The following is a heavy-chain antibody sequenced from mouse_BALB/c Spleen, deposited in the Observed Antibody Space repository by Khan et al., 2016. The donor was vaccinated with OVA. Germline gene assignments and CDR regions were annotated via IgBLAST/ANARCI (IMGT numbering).Heavy chain of an antibody. Sequence: QVQLKQSGAELAKPGASVKMSCKASGYTFINYWILWVKQRPGQGLEWIGYINPSTGYTEYNQNFKDKATLTADKSSSTAYMQLSRLTSEDSAVYYCARRGRRWDFDYWGQGTTLTVSA. V-gene: IGHV1-7*01. CDR2: INPSTGYT. J-gene: IGHJ2*01. CDR3: ARRGRRWDFDY. CDR1: GYTFINYW. D-gene: IGHD1-1*01.